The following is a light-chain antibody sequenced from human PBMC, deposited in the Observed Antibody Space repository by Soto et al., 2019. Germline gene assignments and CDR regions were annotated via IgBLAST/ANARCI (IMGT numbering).Light chain of an antibody. V-gene: IGLV4-60*03. Sequence: QPVLTQSSSACASLGSSVKLTCTLSSGHSSYSIAWHQQQPGKAPRYLMKLEGSGSYNKGSGIPDRFSGSSSGADRYLTISNLQSEDEGDYYCETWDSNTRMFGGGTKVTVL. CDR1: SGHSSYS. CDR2: LEGSGSY. J-gene: IGLJ3*02. CDR3: ETWDSNTRM.